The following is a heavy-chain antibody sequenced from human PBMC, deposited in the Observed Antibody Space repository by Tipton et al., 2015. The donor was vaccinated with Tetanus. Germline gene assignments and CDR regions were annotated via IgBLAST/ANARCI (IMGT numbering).Heavy chain of an antibody. Sequence: SLRLSCAASGFTFNNYAMHWVRQAPGKGLEWVAVISYDGSNKYDAESVKGRLTISRDNSNNTLYVQMDSLRAEDTAVYYCAKRLGGPTHYFDYWGQGTLVTVSS. CDR1: GFTFNNYA. CDR3: AKRLGGPTHYFDY. J-gene: IGHJ4*02. D-gene: IGHD1-1*01. CDR2: ISYDGSNK. V-gene: IGHV3-30-3*02.